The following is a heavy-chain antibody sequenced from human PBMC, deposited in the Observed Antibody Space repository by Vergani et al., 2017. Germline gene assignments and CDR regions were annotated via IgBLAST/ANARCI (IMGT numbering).Heavy chain of an antibody. CDR3: AKEQRDYYGSGRNAFDI. V-gene: IGHV3-23*04. Sequence: VQLVESGGGVVQPGGSLRLSCAASGFTFSSYAMSWVRQAPGKGLEWVSAISGSGGSTYYADSVKGRFTISRDNSKNTLYLQMNSLRAEDTAVYYCAKEQRDYYGSGRNAFDIWGQGTMVTVSS. D-gene: IGHD3-10*01. CDR1: GFTFSSYA. CDR2: ISGSGGST. J-gene: IGHJ3*02.